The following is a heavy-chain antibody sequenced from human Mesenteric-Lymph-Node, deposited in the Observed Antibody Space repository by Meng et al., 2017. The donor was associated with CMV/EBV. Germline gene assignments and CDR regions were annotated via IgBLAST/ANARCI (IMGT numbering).Heavy chain of an antibody. V-gene: IGHV5-51*01. CDR1: GYRFTTPTYK. CDR2: IYPGDSDT. CDR3: ARQYCSSTSCYFFDP. D-gene: IGHD2-2*01. J-gene: IGHJ5*02. Sequence: GGSLKISCRGSGYRFTTPTYKIAWVRQMPGKGLEWMGIIYPGDSDTRYSPSFQGQATISADKSISTAYLQWSSLKASDTAMYYCARQYCSSTSCYFFDPWGQGTLVTVSS.